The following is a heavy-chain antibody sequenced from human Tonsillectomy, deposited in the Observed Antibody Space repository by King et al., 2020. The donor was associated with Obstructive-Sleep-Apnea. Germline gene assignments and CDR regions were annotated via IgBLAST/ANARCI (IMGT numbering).Heavy chain of an antibody. CDR3: STLHDYGDHS. CDR1: GFTFSNAW. J-gene: IGHJ5*02. Sequence: VQLVESGGAFVKPGGSLRLSCATSGFTFSNAWMSWVRQAPGKGLEWVGRVKSRTDGGTSDYAAPVTGRFAISRDDSETKLYLQMNSLKTEDTATYYCSTLHDYGDHSWGQGTLVTVSS. V-gene: IGHV3-15*02. D-gene: IGHD4-17*01. CDR2: VKSRTDGGTS.